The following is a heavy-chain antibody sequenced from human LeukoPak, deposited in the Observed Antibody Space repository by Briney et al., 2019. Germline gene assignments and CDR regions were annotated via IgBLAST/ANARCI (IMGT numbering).Heavy chain of an antibody. D-gene: IGHD6-13*01. CDR2: TSTYNGNT. V-gene: IGHV1-18*01. CDR1: GYTFISYG. Sequence: ASVKVSCKASGYTFISYGITWVRQAPGQGLEWMGWTSTYNGNTVYVQKLQGRGTMTTDTPTSTVYMELRSLRSDDTAVYYCGRVHSSSWYQSDYWGQGTLVTVSS. J-gene: IGHJ4*02. CDR3: GRVHSSSWYQSDY.